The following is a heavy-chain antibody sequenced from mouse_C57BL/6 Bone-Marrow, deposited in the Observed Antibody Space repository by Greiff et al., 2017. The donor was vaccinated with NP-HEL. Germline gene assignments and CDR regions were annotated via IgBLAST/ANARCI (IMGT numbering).Heavy chain of an antibody. CDR1: GYTFTSYW. CDR2: IHPNSGST. V-gene: IGHV1-64*01. CDR3: ARSGRLRRGYFDV. D-gene: IGHD2-4*01. Sequence: QVQLQQPGAELVKPGASVKLSCKASGYTFTSYWMHWVKQRPGQGLEWIGMIHPNSGSTNYNEKFKSEATLTVDKSSSTAYMQLSSLTSEDSAVYYCARSGRLRRGYFDVWGTGTTVTVSS. J-gene: IGHJ1*03.